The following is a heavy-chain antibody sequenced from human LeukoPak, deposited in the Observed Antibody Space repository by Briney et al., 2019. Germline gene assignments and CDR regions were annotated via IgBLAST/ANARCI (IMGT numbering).Heavy chain of an antibody. V-gene: IGHV3-7*01. Sequence: GGSLRLSCAASGFTFSNYAMNWVRQAPGKGLEWVANIKQDGSEKYYVDSVKGRFTISRDNAKNSLYLQMNSLRAEDTAVYYCAAHVGNAGDFGYWGQGTLVAVSS. D-gene: IGHD4-23*01. J-gene: IGHJ4*02. CDR3: AAHVGNAGDFGY. CDR1: GFTFSNYA. CDR2: IKQDGSEK.